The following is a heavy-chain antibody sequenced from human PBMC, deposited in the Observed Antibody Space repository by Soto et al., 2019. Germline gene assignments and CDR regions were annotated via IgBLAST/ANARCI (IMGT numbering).Heavy chain of an antibody. Sequence: SGPTLVNPTQTLTLTCTFSGFSLSTSGMCVSWIRQPPGKALEWLALIDWDDDKYYSTSLKTRLTISKDTSKNQVVLTMTNMDPVDTATYYCARIRSSGYMGYFDYWGQGTLVTVSS. D-gene: IGHD3-22*01. CDR3: ARIRSSGYMGYFDY. V-gene: IGHV2-70*01. CDR2: IDWDDDK. J-gene: IGHJ4*02. CDR1: GFSLSTSGMC.